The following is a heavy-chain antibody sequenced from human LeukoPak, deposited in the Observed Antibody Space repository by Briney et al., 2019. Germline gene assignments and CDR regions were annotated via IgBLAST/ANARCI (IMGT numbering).Heavy chain of an antibody. V-gene: IGHV3-7*01. J-gene: IGHJ6*02. Sequence: PGGSLRLSCAASGFTFSTYWITWVRQAPGKGLEWVANIKQDGSEKYYVDSVKGRFTISRDNAENSLYLQMNSLRAEDTAVYYCARDDGTTSRWYYYYYGMDVWGQGTTVTVSS. CDR3: ARDDGTTSRWYYYYYGMDV. CDR1: GFTFSTYW. CDR2: IKQDGSEK. D-gene: IGHD1-1*01.